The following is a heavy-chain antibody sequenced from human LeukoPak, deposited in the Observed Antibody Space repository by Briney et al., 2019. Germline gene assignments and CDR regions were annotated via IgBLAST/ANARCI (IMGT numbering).Heavy chain of an antibody. CDR2: ISSTGGTA. V-gene: IGHV3-23*01. CDR1: GFTFSSFG. Sequence: GGSLRLSCAASGFTFSSFGMSWVRQAPGKGLEWVSAISSTGGTAYYADSVKGRFTISRDNSKNTLYLQMNSLRAEDTAVYYCARVAEVGATGYYYYMDVWGKGTTVTISS. D-gene: IGHD1-26*01. CDR3: ARVAEVGATGYYYYMDV. J-gene: IGHJ6*03.